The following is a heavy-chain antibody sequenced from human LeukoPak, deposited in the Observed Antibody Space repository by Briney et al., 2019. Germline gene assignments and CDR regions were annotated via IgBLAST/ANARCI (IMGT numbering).Heavy chain of an antibody. J-gene: IGHJ4*02. CDR2: IYAGNSDT. CDR3: AILNHPDGRVY. Sequence: GEPLKIPFQGFGYTFTTSWIGWVRQLPGKGVEWMAIIYAGNSDTKYSPSSQGQGSISTNRSISTAYLQWSSLQASDTAIYYCAILNHPDGRVYWGQGTPVTVSS. CDR1: GYTFTTSW. V-gene: IGHV5-51*01. D-gene: IGHD5-24*01.